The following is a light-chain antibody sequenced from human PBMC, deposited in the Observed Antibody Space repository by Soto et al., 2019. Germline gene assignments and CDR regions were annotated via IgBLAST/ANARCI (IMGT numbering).Light chain of an antibody. CDR3: SSYTSSSPRV. Sequence: QSALTQPASVSGSPGQSITISCTGTSSDVGGYNYVSWYQQHPGKAPKLMIYEVSNRPSGVSNRFSGSKSGNTASLTISGLQAEDEAPYCCSSYTSSSPRVFGGGTKLTVL. CDR1: SSDVGGYNY. V-gene: IGLV2-14*01. J-gene: IGLJ3*02. CDR2: EVS.